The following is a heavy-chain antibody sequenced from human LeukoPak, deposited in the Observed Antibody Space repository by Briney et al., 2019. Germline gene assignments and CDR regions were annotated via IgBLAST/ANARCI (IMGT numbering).Heavy chain of an antibody. CDR3: ARGGYCSGGSCYHNWFDP. V-gene: IGHV4-34*01. CDR1: GGSFSGYY. J-gene: IGHJ5*02. D-gene: IGHD2-15*01. CDR2: INHSGST. Sequence: KSSETLSLTCAVYGGSFSGYYWSWIRQPPGKGLEWIGEINHSGSTNYNPSLKSRVTISVDTSKNQFSLKLSSVTAVDTAVYYCARGGYCSGGSCYHNWFDPWGQGTLVTVSS.